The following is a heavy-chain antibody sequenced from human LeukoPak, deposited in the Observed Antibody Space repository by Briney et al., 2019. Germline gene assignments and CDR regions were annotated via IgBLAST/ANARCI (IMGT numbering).Heavy chain of an antibody. CDR3: ARIHSLYYYDSSGYGAFDI. CDR2: IWNDGSNK. J-gene: IGHJ3*02. V-gene: IGHV3-33*01. D-gene: IGHD3-22*01. CDR1: GFTFSSYG. Sequence: GTSLRLSCAASGFTFSSYGMHWVRQAPGKGLEWVAVIWNDGSNKYYADSVKGRFTISRDNSKNTLYLQMNSLRAEDTAVYYCARIHSLYYYDSSGYGAFDIWGQGTMVTVSS.